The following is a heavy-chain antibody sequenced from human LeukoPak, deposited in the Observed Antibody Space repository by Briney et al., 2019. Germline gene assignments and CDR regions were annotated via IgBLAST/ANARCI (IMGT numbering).Heavy chain of an antibody. J-gene: IGHJ6*03. Sequence: GGSLRLSCAASGFTFSSYEMNWVRQAPGKGLEWVSYISSSGSTIYYADSVKGRFTISRDNAKNSLYLQMNSLRAEDTAVYYCARAGGYGSGSSLFYYYYYMDVWGKGTTVTISS. CDR3: ARAGGYGSGSSLFYYYYYMDV. D-gene: IGHD3-10*01. CDR1: GFTFSSYE. CDR2: ISSSGSTI. V-gene: IGHV3-48*03.